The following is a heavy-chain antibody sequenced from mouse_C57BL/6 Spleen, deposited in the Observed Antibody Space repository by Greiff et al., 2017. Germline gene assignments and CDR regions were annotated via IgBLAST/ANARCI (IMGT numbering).Heavy chain of an antibody. CDR1: GFTFSDYY. D-gene: IGHD2-3*01. CDR3: ARVYDGYFDY. J-gene: IGHJ2*01. V-gene: IGHV5-16*01. Sequence: DVQLVESEGGLVQPGSSMKLSCTASGFTFSDYYMAWVRQVPEKGLEWVANINYDGSSTYYLDSLKSRFIISRDNAKNILYLQMSSLKSEDTATYYCARVYDGYFDYWGQGTTLTVSS. CDR2: INYDGSST.